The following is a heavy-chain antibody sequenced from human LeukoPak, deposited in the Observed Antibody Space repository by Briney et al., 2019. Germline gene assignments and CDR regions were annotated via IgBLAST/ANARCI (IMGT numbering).Heavy chain of an antibody. CDR3: ARDNGMTSGWYAGRIDYYYGMDV. D-gene: IGHD6-19*01. CDR2: ISSVSGTI. V-gene: IGHV3-48*02. J-gene: IGHJ6*02. Sequence: GGSLRLSCAASGFTFTRKTMNWVRQAPGKVMEWVSYISSVSGTIYYADSVRGRFTISRDNAKNSLYLQMNSLRDEDTAVYYCARDNGMTSGWYAGRIDYYYGMDVWGQGTSVTVSS. CDR1: GFTFTRKT.